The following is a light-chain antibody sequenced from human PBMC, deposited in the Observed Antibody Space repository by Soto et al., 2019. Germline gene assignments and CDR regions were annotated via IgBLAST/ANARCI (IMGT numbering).Light chain of an antibody. CDR3: QQRSNWPPLT. V-gene: IGKV3-11*01. Sequence: EIVLTQSPPPLSWSPGDRATPSCRASQSVSSYVAWYQPKPGQAPRLLIYDASNRATGIPARFNGSDSGTDFTPTLSTLETEDFSVYYCQQRSNWPPLTFVQGTQVYI. J-gene: IGKJ1*01. CDR1: QSVSSY. CDR2: DAS.